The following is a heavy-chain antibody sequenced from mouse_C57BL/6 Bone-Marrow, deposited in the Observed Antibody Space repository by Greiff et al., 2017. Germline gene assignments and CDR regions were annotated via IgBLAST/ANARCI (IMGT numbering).Heavy chain of an antibody. J-gene: IGHJ4*01. V-gene: IGHV1-50*01. CDR1: GYTFTSYW. Sequence: QVQLQQPGAELMKPGASVKLSCKASGYTFTSYWMQWVKQRPGQGLEWIGEIDPSDSYTNYNQKFKGKATLTVDTSSSTAYMQLSSLTSEDSAVYYCARRRYAMDYWGQGTSVTVSS. CDR3: ARRRYAMDY. CDR2: IDPSDSYT.